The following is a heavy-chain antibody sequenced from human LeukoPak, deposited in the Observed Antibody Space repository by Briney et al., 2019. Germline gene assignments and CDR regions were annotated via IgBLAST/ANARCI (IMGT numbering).Heavy chain of an antibody. CDR1: GFTLANFG. CDR2: ISGGGDRT. J-gene: IGHJ5*01. V-gene: IGHV3-23*01. D-gene: IGHD3-22*01. Sequence: GGSLRLSCAASGFTLANFGMNWVRQAPGKGLEWVSGISGGGDRTCYADSVQGRFTVSRDNSRNTLFLEMNNLKVEDTALYYCAKVLSTGYYYDSWGQGTLVAVSS. CDR3: AKVLSTGYYYDS.